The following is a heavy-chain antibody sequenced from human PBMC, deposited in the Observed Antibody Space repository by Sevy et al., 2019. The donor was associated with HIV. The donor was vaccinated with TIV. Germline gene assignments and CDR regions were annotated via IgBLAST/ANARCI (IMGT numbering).Heavy chain of an antibody. CDR3: ARGGMNGMDV. Sequence: ASVKVSCKASGYSLINYGITWVRQAPGQGLEWMGWISPNNGNTNYAQKFQGRVVLTTDTSTSSVYMELRSLTSDDTGVYYCARGGMNGMDVWGQWTKVTVSS. V-gene: IGHV1-18*01. CDR2: ISPNNGNT. CDR1: GYSLINYG. J-gene: IGHJ6*02. D-gene: IGHD1-26*01.